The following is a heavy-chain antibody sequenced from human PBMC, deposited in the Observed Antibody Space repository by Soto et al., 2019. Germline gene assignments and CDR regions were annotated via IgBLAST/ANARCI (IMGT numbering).Heavy chain of an antibody. J-gene: IGHJ4*02. CDR1: GGSISSSSYY. CDR2: IYYSGST. V-gene: IGHV4-39*01. D-gene: IGHD2-2*01. CDR3: VGTTGHTVV. Sequence: SETLSLTCTVSGGSISSSSYYWGMIRQPPGKGLEWIGSIYYSGSTYYNPSLKSRVTISVDTSKNQFSLKLSSVTAADTAVYCCVGTTGHTVVWGQGTLVTVSS.